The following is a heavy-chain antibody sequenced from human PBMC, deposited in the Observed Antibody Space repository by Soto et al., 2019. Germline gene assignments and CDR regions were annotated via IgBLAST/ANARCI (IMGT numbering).Heavy chain of an antibody. D-gene: IGHD3-10*01. J-gene: IGHJ5*02. CDR2: VSNTATT. V-gene: IGHV4-59*01. CDR1: GASIINYY. CDR3: VGSGTDVWVSKEDYWFDP. Sequence: SETLSLTCTVSGASIINYYWAWIRQSPGGGLESIGYVSNTATTTYNPSLKNRVTISVDASKSQFYLKLRSVTAADTAVYYCVGSGTDVWVSKEDYWFDPWGQGTLVTVSS.